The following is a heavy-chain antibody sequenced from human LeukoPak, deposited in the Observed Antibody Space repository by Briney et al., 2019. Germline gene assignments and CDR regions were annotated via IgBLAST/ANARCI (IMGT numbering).Heavy chain of an antibody. CDR3: AKGGYFDWFQYQAAFDY. D-gene: IGHD3-9*01. V-gene: IGHV3-23*01. CDR1: GFTFSSYA. CDR2: ISGSGGST. Sequence: PGGSLRLSCAASGFTFSSYAMSWVRQAPGKGLEWVSAISGSGGSTYYAASVKGRFTISRDNSKNTLYLQMNGLRAEDTAVYYCAKGGYFDWFQYQAAFDYWGQGTLVTVSS. J-gene: IGHJ4*02.